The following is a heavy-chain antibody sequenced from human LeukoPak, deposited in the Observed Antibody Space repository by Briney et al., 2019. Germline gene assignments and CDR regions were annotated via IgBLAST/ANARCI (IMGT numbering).Heavy chain of an antibody. D-gene: IGHD6-13*01. CDR3: AKGTIEAAAGSPHDY. V-gene: IGHV3-74*01. CDR1: GFTFSSYW. Sequence: GGSLRLSCAASGFTFSSYWMHWVRQAPGKGLVWVSRINSDGSSTVYADSVKGRFTISRDNAKNTLGLRMNSLRAEDTALYYCAKGTIEAAAGSPHDYWGQGTLVTISS. CDR2: INSDGSST. J-gene: IGHJ4*02.